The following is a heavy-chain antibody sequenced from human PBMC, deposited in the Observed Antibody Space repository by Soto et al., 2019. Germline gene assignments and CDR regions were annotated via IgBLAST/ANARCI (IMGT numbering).Heavy chain of an antibody. CDR1: GGSVSSNSYS. V-gene: IGHV4-39*02. Sequence: TSETLSLTCTVSGGSVSSNSYSWGWIRQSPGKGLEWIGTIYSTENTYYHPSLLSRVTISVDTSMNSLRAGDTAVYYCARDGPSGMDVWGQGTTVTVSS. CDR3: ARDGPSGMDV. CDR2: IYSTENT. J-gene: IGHJ6*02.